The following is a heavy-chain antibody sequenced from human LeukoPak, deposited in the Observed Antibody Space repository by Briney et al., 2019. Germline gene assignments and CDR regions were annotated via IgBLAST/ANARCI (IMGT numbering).Heavy chain of an antibody. Sequence: SETLSLTCTVSGYSISSGYYWGWIRQPPGKGLEWIGSIYYSGSTYYNPSLKSRVTISVDTSKNQFSLKLSSVTAADTAVYYCARQSTAMGDYWGQGTLVTVSS. V-gene: IGHV4-38-2*02. CDR2: IYYSGST. CDR1: GYSISSGYY. CDR3: ARQSTAMGDY. J-gene: IGHJ4*02. D-gene: IGHD5-18*01.